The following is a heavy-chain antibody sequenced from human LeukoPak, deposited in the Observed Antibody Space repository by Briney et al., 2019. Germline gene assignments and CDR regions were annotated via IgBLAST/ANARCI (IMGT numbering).Heavy chain of an antibody. CDR2: ISAYNGNT. Sequence: ASVKVSCKASGYTFTSYGISWVRQAPGQGLEWMGWISAYNGNTNYAQKLQGRVTMTTDTSTSTAYMELRSLRSDDTAVYYCARSELITTFGALEDNYYYYGMDVWGQGTTVTVSS. CDR1: GYTFTSYG. J-gene: IGHJ6*02. D-gene: IGHD3-3*01. CDR3: ARSELITTFGALEDNYYYYGMDV. V-gene: IGHV1-18*01.